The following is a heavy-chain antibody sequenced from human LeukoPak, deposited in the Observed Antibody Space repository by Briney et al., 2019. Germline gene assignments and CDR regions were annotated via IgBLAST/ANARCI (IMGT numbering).Heavy chain of an antibody. CDR1: GGSVSSGTYY. Sequence: SETLSLTCTVSGGSVSSGTYYWSWIRQPPGKGLEWIGHTYNSGSTIYNPSLKSRVTISGDTSKNQFSLKLSSVTAADTAVYYWARARGYGYGIPDWGRGTLVTVAS. J-gene: IGHJ4*02. CDR3: ARARGYGYGIPD. CDR2: TYNSGST. V-gene: IGHV4-61*01. D-gene: IGHD5-18*01.